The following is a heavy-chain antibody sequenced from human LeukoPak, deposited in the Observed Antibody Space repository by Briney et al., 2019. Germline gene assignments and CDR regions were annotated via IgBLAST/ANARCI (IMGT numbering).Heavy chain of an antibody. CDR2: IYYSGST. J-gene: IGHJ4*02. V-gene: IGHV4-39*01. Sequence: PSETLSLTCTVSGGSISSSSYYWGWIRQPPGKGLEGIGSIYYSGSTYYNPALKSLVTISVDTSKNQFSLKLSSVTAADTAVYYCARQWRGRIAVAGTGYYFDYWGQGTLVTVSS. CDR1: GGSISSSSYY. CDR3: ARQWRGRIAVAGTGYYFDY. D-gene: IGHD6-19*01.